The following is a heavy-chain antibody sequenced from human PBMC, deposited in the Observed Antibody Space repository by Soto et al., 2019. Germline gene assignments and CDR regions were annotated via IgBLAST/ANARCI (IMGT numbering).Heavy chain of an antibody. CDR2: ISYSGNNK. CDR3: ARTPETSGYYYYFDS. CDR1: GFTFSYYA. D-gene: IGHD3-22*01. Sequence: QVQLVESGGGVVQPGRSLRLSCAASGFTFSYYAMHWVRQAPGKGLEWVALISYSGNNKYYADSVKGRFTISRDNSENTLYLQMNSLGPEDTAICYCARTPETSGYYYYFDSWGQGTLITVSS. V-gene: IGHV3-30-3*01. J-gene: IGHJ4*02.